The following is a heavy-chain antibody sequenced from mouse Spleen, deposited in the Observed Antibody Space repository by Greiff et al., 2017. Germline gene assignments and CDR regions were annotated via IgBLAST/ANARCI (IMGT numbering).Heavy chain of an antibody. D-gene: IGHD2-10*01. CDR3: ARSPTMDAMDY. Sequence: VQLQQSGPELVKPGASVKISCKASGYTFTDYYMNWVKQSHGKSLEWIGDINPNNGGTSYNQKFKGKATLTVDKSSSTAYMELRSLTSEDSAVYYCARSPTMDAMDYWGQGTSVTVSS. V-gene: IGHV1-26*01. CDR1: GYTFTDYY. J-gene: IGHJ4*01. CDR2: INPNNGGT.